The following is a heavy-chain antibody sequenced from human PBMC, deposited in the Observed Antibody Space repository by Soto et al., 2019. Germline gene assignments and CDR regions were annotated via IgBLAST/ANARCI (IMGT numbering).Heavy chain of an antibody. Sequence: PGGSLRLSCAASGFTFSSYSMNWVRQAPGKGLEWVSSISSSSSYIYYADSVKGRFTISRDNAKNSLYLQMNSLRAEDTAVYYCAREYHDSSGYYYVYYGMDVWGQGTTVTVSS. D-gene: IGHD3-22*01. CDR1: GFTFSSYS. J-gene: IGHJ6*02. CDR3: AREYHDSSGYYYVYYGMDV. V-gene: IGHV3-21*01. CDR2: ISSSSSYI.